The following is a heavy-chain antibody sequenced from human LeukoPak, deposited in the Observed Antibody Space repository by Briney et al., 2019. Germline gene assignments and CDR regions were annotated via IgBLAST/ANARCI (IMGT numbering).Heavy chain of an antibody. D-gene: IGHD2-21*01. Sequence: GGSLRLSCAASGFTFSSYSMNWVRQAPGKGLEWVSSISSSSSYIYYADSVKGRFTISRDNAKNSLYLQMNSLRAEDTAVYYCARADCGGDCFYYGMDVWGQGTTVTVSS. V-gene: IGHV3-21*01. CDR2: ISSSSSYI. CDR3: ARADCGGDCFYYGMDV. CDR1: GFTFSSYS. J-gene: IGHJ6*02.